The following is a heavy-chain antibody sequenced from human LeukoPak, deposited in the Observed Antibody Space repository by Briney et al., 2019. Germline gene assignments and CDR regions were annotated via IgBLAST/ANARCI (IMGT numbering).Heavy chain of an antibody. CDR2: INPTGGST. CDR3: ARDHYHKIHSVMVTAPDY. V-gene: IGHV1-46*01. CDR1: GYTFTSYY. Sequence: APVKVSCKAFGYTFTSYYMHWVRQAPGEGLKGRGIINPTGGSTSYAQKFQGRVTMTRDTSTSTVYMELSSLRSEDTAVYYCARDHYHKIHSVMVTAPDYWGQGTLVIVSS. D-gene: IGHD2-21*02. J-gene: IGHJ4*02.